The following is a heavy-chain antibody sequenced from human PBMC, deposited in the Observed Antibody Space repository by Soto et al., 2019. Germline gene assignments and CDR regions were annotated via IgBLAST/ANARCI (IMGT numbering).Heavy chain of an antibody. CDR3: ASGSSGYYRYFDY. J-gene: IGHJ4*02. CDR1: GGSISSGGYY. Sequence: PSETLSLTCTVSGGSISSGGYYWSWIRQHPGKGLEWIGYIYYSGSTYYNPSLKSRVTISVDTSKNQFSLKLSSVTAADTAVYYCASGSSGYYRYFDYWGQGTLVTVSS. CDR2: IYYSGST. D-gene: IGHD3-22*01. V-gene: IGHV4-31*03.